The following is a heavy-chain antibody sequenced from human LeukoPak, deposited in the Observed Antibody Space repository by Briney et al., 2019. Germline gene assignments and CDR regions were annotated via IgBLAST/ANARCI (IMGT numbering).Heavy chain of an antibody. V-gene: IGHV3-30*02. CDR3: ARGVTSWPQGPYHFDY. CDR2: IRYDGSNK. CDR1: GFTFSRYG. D-gene: IGHD2-2*01. Sequence: QSGGSLRLSCAASGFTFSRYGMHWVRQAPGKGLEGVEFIRYDGSNKYYADSVKGRFTISRDNSKNTLYLQMNSLRAEDTAVYYCARGVTSWPQGPYHFDYWGQGILITVSS. J-gene: IGHJ4*02.